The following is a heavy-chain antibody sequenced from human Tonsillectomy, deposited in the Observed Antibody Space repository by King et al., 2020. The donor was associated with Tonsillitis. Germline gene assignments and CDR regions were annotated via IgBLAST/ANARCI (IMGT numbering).Heavy chain of an antibody. CDR2: ITVSGSTI. CDR1: GFTFSSYE. CDR3: ARGGYSDSSGYYTS. D-gene: IGHD3-22*01. V-gene: IGHV3-48*03. J-gene: IGHJ5*02. Sequence: QLVESGGGLVQPGGSLRLSCAASGFTFSSYEMNWVRQAPGKGLEWVSSITVSGSTIYYADSVKGRFTISRDNAKNSLYLQMISLRAEDTAVYYCARGGYSDSSGYYTSWGQGTLVTVSS.